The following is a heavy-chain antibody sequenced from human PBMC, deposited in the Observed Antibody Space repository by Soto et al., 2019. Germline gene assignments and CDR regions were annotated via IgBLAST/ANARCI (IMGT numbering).Heavy chain of an antibody. CDR1: GFTFSSYE. D-gene: IGHD5-12*01. CDR3: ARDRQRWLQFHEGGRLFDY. CDR2: ISSSGSTI. J-gene: IGHJ4*02. V-gene: IGHV3-48*03. Sequence: CAASGFTFSSYEMNWVRQAPGKGLEWVSYISSSGSTIYYADSVKGRFTISRDNAKNSLYLQMNSLRAEDTAVYYCARDRQRWLQFHEGGRLFDYWGQGTLVTVSS.